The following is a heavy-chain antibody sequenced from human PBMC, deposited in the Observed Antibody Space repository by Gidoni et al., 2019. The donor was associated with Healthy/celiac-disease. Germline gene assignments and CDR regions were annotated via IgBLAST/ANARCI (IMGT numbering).Heavy chain of an antibody. V-gene: IGHV4-61*02. Sequence: QVQLQESGPGLVKPSQTLSLTCTVSGGSISSGSYYWSWIRQPAGKGLEWIGRIYTSGSTNYNPSLKSRVTISVDTSKNQFSLKLSSVTAADTAVYYCARDGYDSSGYHHSAFDIWGQGTMVTVSS. J-gene: IGHJ3*02. CDR2: IYTSGST. CDR1: GGSISSGSYY. D-gene: IGHD3-22*01. CDR3: ARDGYDSSGYHHSAFDI.